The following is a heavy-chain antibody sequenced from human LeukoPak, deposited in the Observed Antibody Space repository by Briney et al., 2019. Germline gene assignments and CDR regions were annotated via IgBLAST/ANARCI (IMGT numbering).Heavy chain of an antibody. CDR2: IYYSGST. D-gene: IGHD6-13*01. J-gene: IGHJ4*02. CDR3: ASYSSSWPENYFDY. CDR1: GGSISSSSYY. Sequence: SPSETLSLTCTVSGGSISSSSYYWGWIRQPPGKGLEWIGSIYYSGSTYYNPSLKSRVTISVDTSKNQFSLKLSSVTAADTAVYYCASYSSSWPENYFDYWGQGTLVTVSS. V-gene: IGHV4-39*07.